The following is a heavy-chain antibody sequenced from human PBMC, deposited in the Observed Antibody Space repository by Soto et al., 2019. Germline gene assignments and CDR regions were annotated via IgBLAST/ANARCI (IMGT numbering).Heavy chain of an antibody. V-gene: IGHV4-34*01. CDR1: GGSFSGYY. Sequence: SETLSLTCAVYGGSFSGYYWSWIRQPPGKVLEWIGEINHSGSTNYNPSLKSRVTISVDTSKNQFSLKLRSVTAADTAVYYCARETRSYYRSGNYYNLPWFDPWGQGPLVT. CDR3: ARETRSYYRSGNYYNLPWFDP. CDR2: INHSGST. D-gene: IGHD3-10*01. J-gene: IGHJ5*02.